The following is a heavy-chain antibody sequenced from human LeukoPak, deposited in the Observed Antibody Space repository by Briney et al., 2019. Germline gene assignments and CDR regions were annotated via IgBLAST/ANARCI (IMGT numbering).Heavy chain of an antibody. V-gene: IGHV3-20*04. CDR2: VNWNGGST. J-gene: IGHJ1*01. D-gene: IGHD3-9*01. CDR3: ARGGGYTYDKYFQH. Sequence: RPGGSLRLSCAASGFTFDDYGMSWVRQAPGKGLEWVSGVNWNGGSTGYADPVKGRFTISRDNAKNSLYLQMNSLRAEDTALYYCARGGGYTYDKYFQHWGQGTLVTVSS. CDR1: GFTFDDYG.